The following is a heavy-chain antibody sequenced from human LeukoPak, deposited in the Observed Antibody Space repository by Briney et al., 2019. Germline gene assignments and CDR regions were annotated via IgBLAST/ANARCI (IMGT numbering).Heavy chain of an antibody. CDR3: ARTRSYGSGSYDY. V-gene: IGHV3-48*02. CDR2: ITSSSSTI. CDR1: GFTFSSYN. D-gene: IGHD3-10*01. J-gene: IGHJ4*02. Sequence: GGSLRLSCAASGFTFSSYNMYWVRQAPGKGLEWVSYITSSSSTIYFADSVKGRFTISRDNAKNSLYLQMNRLRDEDTAVYYCARTRSYGSGSYDYWGQGTLVTVSS.